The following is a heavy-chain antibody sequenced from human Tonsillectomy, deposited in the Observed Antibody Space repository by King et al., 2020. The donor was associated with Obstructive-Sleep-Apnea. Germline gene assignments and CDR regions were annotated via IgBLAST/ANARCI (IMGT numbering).Heavy chain of an antibody. J-gene: IGHJ4*02. Sequence: QLVQSGAEVRKPGASVRVSCQASGYTFNDYYMHWVRQAPGQGLEWMGWINPNSRGTNYAQKFQGRVTMTRDTSISTAYLELSRLRSDDTAVYFCARECNTYWYEGGLDYWGQGTLVTVSS. CDR1: GYTFNDYY. CDR2: INPNSRGT. CDR3: ARECNTYWYEGGLDY. D-gene: IGHD1-1*01. V-gene: IGHV1-2*02.